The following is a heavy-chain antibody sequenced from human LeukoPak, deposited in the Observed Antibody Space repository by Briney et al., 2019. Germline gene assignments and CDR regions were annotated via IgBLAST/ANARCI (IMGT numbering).Heavy chain of an antibody. CDR3: AKAVAAGGYHFYGMDV. CDR2: IYSGGST. Sequence: GGSLRLSCAASGFTVSSNYMSWVRQAPGKGLEWVSVIYSGGSTYYADSVKGRFTISRHNSKNTLYLQMNSLRAEDTAVYYCAKAVAAGGYHFYGMDVWGQGTTVTVSS. V-gene: IGHV3-53*04. D-gene: IGHD6-13*01. CDR1: GFTVSSNY. J-gene: IGHJ6*02.